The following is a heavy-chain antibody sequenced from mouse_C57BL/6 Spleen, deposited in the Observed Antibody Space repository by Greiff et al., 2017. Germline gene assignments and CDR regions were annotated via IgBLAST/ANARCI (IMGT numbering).Heavy chain of an antibody. J-gene: IGHJ1*03. V-gene: IGHV1-42*01. CDR3: ARRYYGTSYFDV. CDR2: INPSTGGT. Sequence: VQLQQSGPELVKPGASVKISCKASGYSFTGYYMNWVKQSPEKSLEWIGEINPSTGGTTYNQKFKAKATLTVDKSSSTAYMQLKSLTSEDSTVYYCARRYYGTSYFDVWGTGTTVTVSS. D-gene: IGHD1-1*01. CDR1: GYSFTGYY.